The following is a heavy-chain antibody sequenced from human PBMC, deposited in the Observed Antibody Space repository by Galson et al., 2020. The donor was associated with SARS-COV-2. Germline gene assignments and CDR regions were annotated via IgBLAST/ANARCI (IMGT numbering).Heavy chain of an antibody. CDR1: GYSFTSYW. CDR3: ARGARIVVVTAANWFDP. D-gene: IGHD2-21*02. V-gene: IGHV5-51*01. J-gene: IGHJ5*02. Sequence: GESLKISCKGSGYSFTSYWIGWVRQMPGKGLEWMGIIYPGVSDTRYSPSFQGQVTISADKSISTAYLQWSSLKASDTAMYYCARGARIVVVTAANWFDPWGQGTLVTVSS. CDR2: IYPGVSDT.